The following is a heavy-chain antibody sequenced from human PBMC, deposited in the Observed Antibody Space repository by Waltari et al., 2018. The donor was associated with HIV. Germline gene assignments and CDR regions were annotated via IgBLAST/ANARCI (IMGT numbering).Heavy chain of an antibody. J-gene: IGHJ3*02. Sequence: QVKLVESGGGVVQPGRSLRLSCAASGFTFSDYGMPGVRQAPGKGLEWVAVMSFHGSDKYYADFVKGRFTISRDNPKNTLYLHMNSLRTEDTAVYYCVKGGYMLYGLGDDAFDMWGQGTMVTVTS. CDR2: MSFHGSDK. CDR3: VKGGYMLYGLGDDAFDM. V-gene: IGHV3-30*18. D-gene: IGHD2-8*01. CDR1: GFTFSDYG.